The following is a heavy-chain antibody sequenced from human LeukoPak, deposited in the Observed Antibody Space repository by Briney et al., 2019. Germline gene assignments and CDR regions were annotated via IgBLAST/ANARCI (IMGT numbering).Heavy chain of an antibody. CDR2: IYYSGST. Sequence: SETLSLTCTVSGGSISSSSYYWGWIRQPPGKGLEWIGSIYYSGSTYYNPSLKSRVPISVDTSKTQFSLKLSSVPAADTAVYYCAIVKAGYFDLYYYYGMDVWGQGTTVTVSS. V-gene: IGHV4-39*01. CDR3: AIVKAGYFDLYYYYGMDV. D-gene: IGHD3-9*01. J-gene: IGHJ6*02. CDR1: GGSISSSSYY.